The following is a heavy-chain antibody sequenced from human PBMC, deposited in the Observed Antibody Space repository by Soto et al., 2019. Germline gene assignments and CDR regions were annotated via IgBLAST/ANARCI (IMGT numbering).Heavy chain of an antibody. CDR2: ISYDGSNK. V-gene: IGHV3-30*18. Sequence: QVPLVESGGGVVQPGRSLRLSCAASGFTFSSYGMHWVRQAPGKGLEWVAVISYDGSNKYYADSVKGRFTISRDNSKNTLYLQMNSLRAEDTAVYYCAKELGSGGAYWGQGTLVTVSS. CDR1: GFTFSSYG. D-gene: IGHD2-8*02. CDR3: AKELGSGGAY. J-gene: IGHJ4*02.